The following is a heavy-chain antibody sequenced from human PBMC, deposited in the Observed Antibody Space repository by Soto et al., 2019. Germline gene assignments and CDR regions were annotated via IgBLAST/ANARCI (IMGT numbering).Heavy chain of an antibody. CDR2: ISYDGSNK. Sequence: PGGSLRLSCAASGFTFSSYGMHWVRQAPGKGLEWVAVISYDGSNKYYADSVKGRFTISRDNSKNTLYLQMNSLRAEDTAVYYCAKDHTRYCSGGSCYWGRLDYWGQGTLVTVSS. CDR1: GFTFSSYG. J-gene: IGHJ4*02. CDR3: AKDHTRYCSGGSCYWGRLDY. V-gene: IGHV3-30*18. D-gene: IGHD2-15*01.